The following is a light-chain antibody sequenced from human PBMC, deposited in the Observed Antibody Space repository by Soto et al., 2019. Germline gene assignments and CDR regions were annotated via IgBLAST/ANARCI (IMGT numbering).Light chain of an antibody. V-gene: IGLV1-44*01. CDR3: QTSDSGGTYV. CDR1: SSNIGSNT. J-gene: IGLJ1*01. Sequence: QSVLTQPPSASGTPGQRVTISCSGSSSNIGSNTVNWYQQLPGTAPKLLIYSNNQRPSGVPDRFSGSKSGTSASLAISGLQSEDEADYYCQTSDSGGTYVFGSGTKLTVL. CDR2: SNN.